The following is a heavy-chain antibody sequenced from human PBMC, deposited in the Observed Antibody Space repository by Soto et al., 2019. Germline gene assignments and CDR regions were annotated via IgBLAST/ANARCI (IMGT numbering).Heavy chain of an antibody. CDR2: INQGGRT. V-gene: IGHV4-34*01. D-gene: IGHD3-10*01. CDR3: ARSQRLVRWFGT. CDR1: GGSFSGHF. Sequence: QEHLQQWGAGLLKPTETLSLTCAVYGGSFSGHFWSWIRQSPGKGLEWIGEINQGGRTNCNPSLKRRVTMSLDTSDNQFSLNLTSVPAADTAIYYCARSQRLVRWFGTWGQGTPVTVSS. J-gene: IGHJ5*02.